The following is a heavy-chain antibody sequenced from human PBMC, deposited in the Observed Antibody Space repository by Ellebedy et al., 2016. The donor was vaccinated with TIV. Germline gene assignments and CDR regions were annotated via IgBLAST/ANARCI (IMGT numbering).Heavy chain of an antibody. J-gene: IGHJ4*02. V-gene: IGHV4-4*02. D-gene: IGHD3-10*01. CDR1: GGSISSSTW. CDR2: FYVTGST. CDR3: TMGGASFDY. Sequence: MPSETLSLTCAVSGGSISSSTWWCWVRQPPGQGLEWIGEFYVTGSTNYNPSLKSRVTISVDKSKNQFSLNLSSVTAADTAVYYCTMGGASFDYWGQGTLVTVSS.